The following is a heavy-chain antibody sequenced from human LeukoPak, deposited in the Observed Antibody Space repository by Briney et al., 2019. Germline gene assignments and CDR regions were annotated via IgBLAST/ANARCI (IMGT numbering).Heavy chain of an antibody. Sequence: PSETLSLTCTVSGASFSSGDQYWNWIRQSPGKGLEWIGSIHPSGGLYNNPYLESRVTISIDTSKNQFSLNLNSVTAADTAVYFCSRGLDSRKLGYWGQGTLVTVSS. CDR1: GASFSSGDQY. CDR3: SRGLDSRKLGY. CDR2: IHPSGGL. V-gene: IGHV4-31*03. J-gene: IGHJ4*02. D-gene: IGHD3-22*01.